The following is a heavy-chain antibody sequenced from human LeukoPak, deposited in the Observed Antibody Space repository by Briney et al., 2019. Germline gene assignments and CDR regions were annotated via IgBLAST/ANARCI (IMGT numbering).Heavy chain of an antibody. Sequence: PGGSLRLSCAASGFTFSSYNMNWVRQAPGKGLEWVSYISSSSSTIYYADSVKGRFTISRDNAKNSLYLQMNSLRAEDTAVYYCARNYDFWSGPDYFDYWGQGTLVTVSS. CDR1: GFTFSSYN. V-gene: IGHV3-48*01. CDR2: ISSSSSTI. J-gene: IGHJ4*02. D-gene: IGHD3-3*01. CDR3: ARNYDFWSGPDYFDY.